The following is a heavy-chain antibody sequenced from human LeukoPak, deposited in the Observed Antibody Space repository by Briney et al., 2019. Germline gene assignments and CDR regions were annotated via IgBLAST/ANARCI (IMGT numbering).Heavy chain of an antibody. CDR3: ARGPQWFGESPFDY. V-gene: IGHV4-61*02. CDR1: GGSISSGSYY. J-gene: IGHJ4*02. Sequence: PSETLFLTCTVSGGSISSGSYYWSWIRQPAGKGLEWIGRIYTSGSTNYNPSLKSRVTISVDTSKNQFSLKLSSVTAADTAVYYCARGPQWFGESPFDYWGQGTLVTVSS. D-gene: IGHD3-10*01. CDR2: IYTSGST.